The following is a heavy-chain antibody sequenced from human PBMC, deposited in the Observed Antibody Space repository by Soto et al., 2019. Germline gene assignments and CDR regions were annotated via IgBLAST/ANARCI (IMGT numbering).Heavy chain of an antibody. V-gene: IGHV3-23*01. D-gene: IGHD3-9*01. CDR2: FRGDGTGA. Sequence: EVQLLESGGGLVQPGGSLRLSCAASGFTFSSYAMSWVRQAPGKGLEWVSAFRGDGTGAHYADSVKGRFTISRDNSKNTLYLHMNSLRAEDTAVYYCAKLPQYDILTGYLNSFDYWGQGTLVTVSS. J-gene: IGHJ4*02. CDR3: AKLPQYDILTGYLNSFDY. CDR1: GFTFSSYA.